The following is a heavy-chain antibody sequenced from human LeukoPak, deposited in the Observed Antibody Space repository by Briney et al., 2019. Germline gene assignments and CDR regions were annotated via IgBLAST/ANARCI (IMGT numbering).Heavy chain of an antibody. CDR2: IKSDGSST. J-gene: IGHJ4*02. D-gene: IGHD3-10*01. Sequence: GGSLRLSCAASGLTFSSHWMHWVRQAPGKGLVWVSRIKSDGSSTSYADSVKGRFTMSRDNAKNTLYLQMNSLGAEDTAVYYCVRESRTDYYGDFWGQGTLVTVSS. CDR1: GLTFSSHW. CDR3: VRESRTDYYGDF. V-gene: IGHV3-74*01.